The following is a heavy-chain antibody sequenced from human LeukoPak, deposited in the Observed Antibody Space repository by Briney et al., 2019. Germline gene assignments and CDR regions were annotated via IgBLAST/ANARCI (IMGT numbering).Heavy chain of an antibody. J-gene: IGHJ4*02. CDR1: GASISSSSYY. CDR2: IYYSGST. V-gene: IGHV4-39*01. CDR3: ARQFRTASGLDY. D-gene: IGHD3-3*01. Sequence: SETLSLTCTVSGASISSSSYYWGWIRQPPGKGLEWIGSIYYSGSTYYNPSIESRVTISVDTSKNQFSLKLSSVTAADTAVYYCARQFRTASGLDYWGQGTLVTVSS.